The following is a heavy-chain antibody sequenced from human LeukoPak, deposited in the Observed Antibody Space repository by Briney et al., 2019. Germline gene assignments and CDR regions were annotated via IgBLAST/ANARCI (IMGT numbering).Heavy chain of an antibody. Sequence: ASVKVPCKASGYTFTGYYMHWVRQAPGQGLEWMGWINPNSGGTNYAQKFQGRVTMTRDTSISTAYMELSRLRSDDTAVYYCARAGTSMVRGFDFDYWGQGTLVTVSS. CDR3: ARAGTSMVRGFDFDY. J-gene: IGHJ4*02. CDR1: GYTFTGYY. CDR2: INPNSGGT. D-gene: IGHD3-10*01. V-gene: IGHV1-2*02.